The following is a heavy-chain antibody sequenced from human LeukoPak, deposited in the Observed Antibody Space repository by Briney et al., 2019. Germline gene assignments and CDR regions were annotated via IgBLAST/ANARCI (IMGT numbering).Heavy chain of an antibody. V-gene: IGHV4-59*12. CDR2: IYSSGST. Sequence: PSETLSLTCTVSGGSISGYFWSWFRQPPGKGLEWIGHIYSSGSTTYTPSLQSRVTISVDKSKNQFSLKLSSVTAADTAVYYCARSGDYAWFDPWGQGTLVTVSS. J-gene: IGHJ5*02. CDR1: GGSISGYF. CDR3: ARSGDYAWFDP. D-gene: IGHD4-17*01.